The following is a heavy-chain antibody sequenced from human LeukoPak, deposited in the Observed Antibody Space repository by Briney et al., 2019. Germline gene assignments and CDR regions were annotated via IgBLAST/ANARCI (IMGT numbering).Heavy chain of an antibody. CDR2: INHSGST. V-gene: IGHV4-34*01. Sequence: SETLSLTCAVYGGSFSGYYWSWIRQPPGKGLEWIGEINHSGSTNYNPSLKSRVTISVDTSKNQFSLKLSSATAADTAVYYCASPYSSWGQGTLVTVSS. CDR3: ASPYSS. CDR1: GGSFSGYY. J-gene: IGHJ5*02. D-gene: IGHD5-18*01.